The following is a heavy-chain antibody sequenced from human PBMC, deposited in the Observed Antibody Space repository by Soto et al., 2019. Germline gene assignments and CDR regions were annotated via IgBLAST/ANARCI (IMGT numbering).Heavy chain of an antibody. D-gene: IGHD4-4*01. CDR3: ARVSMSTVSWGYDP. CDR2: IYNSGTT. V-gene: IGHV4-59*01. J-gene: IGHJ5*02. Sequence: SETLSLTCAVSGDSITSNHWNWIRQPPGRGLEWIGYIYNSGTTKYNPSLKSRVIISVDTSKNQLSLKLSSVTAADTAVYYCARVSMSTVSWGYDPWGQGTLVTVSS. CDR1: GDSITSNH.